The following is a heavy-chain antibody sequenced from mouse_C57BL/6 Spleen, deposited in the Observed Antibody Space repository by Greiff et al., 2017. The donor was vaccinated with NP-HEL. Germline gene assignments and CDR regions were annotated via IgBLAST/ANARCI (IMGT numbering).Heavy chain of an antibody. V-gene: IGHV1-61*01. J-gene: IGHJ2*01. CDR3: ARSLIYYGYEWDY. CDR1: GYTFTSYW. Sequence: QVQLQQPGAELVRPGSSVKLSCKASGYTFTSYWMDWVKQRPGQGLEWIGNIYPSDSETHYNQKFKDKATLTVDKSSSTAYMQLSSLTSEDSAVYYCARSLIYYGYEWDYWGQGTTLTVSS. CDR2: IYPSDSET. D-gene: IGHD2-2*01.